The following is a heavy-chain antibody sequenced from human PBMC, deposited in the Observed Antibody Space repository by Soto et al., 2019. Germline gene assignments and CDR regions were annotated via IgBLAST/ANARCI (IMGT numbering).Heavy chain of an antibody. D-gene: IGHD3-22*01. V-gene: IGHV3-64D*06. J-gene: IGHJ4*02. CDR1: GFTFSIYA. CDR3: VKGEYYYDSSGYYPFDY. Sequence: GGSLRLSCSASGFTFSIYAMHWVRQAPGKGLENVSSISINGGSTHYADSVKGRFTISRDNSKNTQYLQMSSLRADDTALYYCVKGEYYYDSSGYYPFDYWGQGTLVTVSS. CDR2: ISINGGST.